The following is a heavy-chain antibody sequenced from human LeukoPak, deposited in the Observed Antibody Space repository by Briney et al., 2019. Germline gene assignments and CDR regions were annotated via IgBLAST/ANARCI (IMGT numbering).Heavy chain of an antibody. CDR3: ARDRQGGSGWFDP. V-gene: IGHV1-2*02. CDR2: INPNSGGT. D-gene: IGHD3-16*01. Sequence: ASVKVSCKASGYTFTAYYMHWVPQDPGQGPEWRGWINPNSGGTNYEQKFQGRVTMTRDTSVSTAYMELSRLTSDDTAVYYCARDRQGGSGWFDPWGQGSLVTVSS. CDR1: GYTFTAYY. J-gene: IGHJ5*02.